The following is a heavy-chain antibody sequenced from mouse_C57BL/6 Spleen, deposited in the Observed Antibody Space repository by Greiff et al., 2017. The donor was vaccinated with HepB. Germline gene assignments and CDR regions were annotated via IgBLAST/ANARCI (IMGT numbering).Heavy chain of an antibody. J-gene: IGHJ3*01. CDR3: ASSVQLKLRFAY. CDR1: GYTFTSYW. V-gene: IGHV1-55*01. CDR2: IYPGSGST. Sequence: VQLQQPGAELVKPGASVKMSCKASGYTFTSYWITWVKQRPGQGLEWIGDIYPGSGSTNYNEKFKSKATLTVDTSSSTAYMQLSSLTSEDSAVYYCASSVQLKLRFAYWGQGTLVTVSA. D-gene: IGHD3-2*02.